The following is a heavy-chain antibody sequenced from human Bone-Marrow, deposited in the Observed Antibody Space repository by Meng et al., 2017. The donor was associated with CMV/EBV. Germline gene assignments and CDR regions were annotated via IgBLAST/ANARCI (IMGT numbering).Heavy chain of an antibody. D-gene: IGHD3-16*02. CDR3: ASFYRSSSGFAP. J-gene: IGHJ5*02. V-gene: IGHV3-20*04. CDR2: INWNGGST. Sequence: GGSLRLSCAASGFTFDDYGMSWVRQAPGKGLEWVSGINWNGGSTGYADSVKGRFTISRDNAKNSLYLQMNSLRAEDTAVYYCASFYRSSSGFAPWGQGTMVTSFS. CDR1: GFTFDDYG.